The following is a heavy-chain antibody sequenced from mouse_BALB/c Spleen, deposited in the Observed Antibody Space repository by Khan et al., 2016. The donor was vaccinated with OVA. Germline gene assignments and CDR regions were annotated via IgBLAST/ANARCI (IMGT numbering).Heavy chain of an antibody. CDR1: GYTFTSYW. CDR3: ANHGSSSAWLTY. V-gene: IGHV1-7*01. Sequence: QVQLKQSGAELAKPGASVKMSYKASGYTFTSYWMHWVKQRPGQGLEWIGYINPSTGYTEYNQRFKDKATLTADKSSSTAYMQLSSLTSEESAVYYCANHGSSSAWLTYWGQGTLVTVS. D-gene: IGHD1-1*01. J-gene: IGHJ3*01. CDR2: INPSTGYT.